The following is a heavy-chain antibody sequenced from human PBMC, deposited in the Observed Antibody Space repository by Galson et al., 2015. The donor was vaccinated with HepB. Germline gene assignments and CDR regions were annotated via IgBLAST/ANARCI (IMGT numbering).Heavy chain of an antibody. CDR2: IKQDGSEK. Sequence: SLRLSCAASGFTFSSYWMSWVRQAPGKGLEWVANIKQDGSEKYYVDSVKGRFTISRDNAKNSLYLQMNSLRAEDTAVYYCARHLGSSWYVDWFDPWGQGTLVTVSS. V-gene: IGHV3-7*03. D-gene: IGHD6-13*01. CDR3: ARHLGSSWYVDWFDP. J-gene: IGHJ5*02. CDR1: GFTFSSYW.